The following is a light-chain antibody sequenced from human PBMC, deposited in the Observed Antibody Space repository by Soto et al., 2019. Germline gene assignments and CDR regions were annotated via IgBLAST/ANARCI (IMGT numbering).Light chain of an antibody. V-gene: IGKV3-20*01. CDR3: QQYGSSPWK. J-gene: IGKJ1*01. CDR2: GAL. Sequence: EIVLTQSPGTLSLSPGERATLSCRASQSVSSSYLAWYQQKPGQAPRLLIYGALSRATGIPDRFSGSGSGRDFTLTISRLEPEGFAVYYCQQYGSSPWKFGQGTKVEIK. CDR1: QSVSSSY.